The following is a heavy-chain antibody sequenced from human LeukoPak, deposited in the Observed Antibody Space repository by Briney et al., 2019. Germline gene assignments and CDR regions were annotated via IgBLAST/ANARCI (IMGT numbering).Heavy chain of an antibody. V-gene: IGHV3-66*03. D-gene: IGHD1-1*01. Sequence: GGSLRLSCEVFGFSASDYYMSWVRQAPGKGLEWVSLIRGSGATFYADSVKGRFTISRDDSKNMEFLQMNRLRVEDTAVYFCARDRATTEDWVEFDPWGQGTLVTVSS. CDR3: ARDRATTEDWVEFDP. CDR1: GFSASDYY. CDR2: IRGSGAT. J-gene: IGHJ5*02.